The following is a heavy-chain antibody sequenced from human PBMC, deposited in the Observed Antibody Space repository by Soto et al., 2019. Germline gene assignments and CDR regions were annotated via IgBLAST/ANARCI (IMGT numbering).Heavy chain of an antibody. Sequence: GGSLRLSCAASGFTVSSNYMSWVRQAPGKGLEWVSVIYSGGSTYYADSVKGRFTISSHNSKKTLYLQMNSLRAEDTAVYYCASKKIYCSGGSCYDDFYYYYYMDVWGKGTTVTVSS. CDR3: ASKKIYCSGGSCYDDFYYYYYMDV. CDR2: IYSGGST. J-gene: IGHJ6*03. V-gene: IGHV3-53*04. D-gene: IGHD2-15*01. CDR1: GFTVSSNY.